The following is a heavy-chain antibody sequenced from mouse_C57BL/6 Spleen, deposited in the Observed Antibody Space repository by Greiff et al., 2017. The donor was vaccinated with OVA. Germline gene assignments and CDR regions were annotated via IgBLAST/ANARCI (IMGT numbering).Heavy chain of an antibody. J-gene: IGHJ2*01. D-gene: IGHD2-4*01. CDR3: ARHRGDYDYGDYFDY. V-gene: IGHV5-9*01. Sequence: EVKLMESGGGLVKPGGSLKLSCAASGFTFSSYTMSWVRQTPEKRLEWVATISGGGGNTYYPDSVKGRFTISRDNAKNTLYLQMSSLRSEDTALYYCARHRGDYDYGDYFDYWGQGTTLTVSS. CDR2: ISGGGGNT. CDR1: GFTFSSYT.